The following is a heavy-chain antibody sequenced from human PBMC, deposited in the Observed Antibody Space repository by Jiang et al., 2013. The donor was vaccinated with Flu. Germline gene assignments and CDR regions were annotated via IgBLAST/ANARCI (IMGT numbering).Heavy chain of an antibody. D-gene: IGHD2-2*01. V-gene: IGHV1-24*01. J-gene: IGHJ4*02. CDR1: GYTLTELS. CDR2: FDPEDGET. Sequence: SVKVSCKVSGYTLTELSMHWVRQAPGKGLEWMGGFDPEDGETIYAQKFQGRVTMTEDTSTDTAYMELSSLRSEDTAVYYCATVYCSSTSCLYYFDYWGQGTLVTVSS. CDR3: ATVYCSSTSCLYYFDY.